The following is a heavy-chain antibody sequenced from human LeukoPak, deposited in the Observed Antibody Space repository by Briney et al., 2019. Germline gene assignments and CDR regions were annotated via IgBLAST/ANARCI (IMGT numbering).Heavy chain of an antibody. Sequence: GGSLRLSCAASGFSFTTYGIHWVRQAPGKGLEWVAFIRNDGSDKYYADSVKGRLTISRDNSQSTLYLQMNSLRTDDTAVYYCAKSRQTWELLPDYWGQGTLVTVSS. J-gene: IGHJ4*02. CDR1: GFSFTTYG. CDR3: AKSRQTWELLPDY. CDR2: IRNDGSDK. D-gene: IGHD1-26*01. V-gene: IGHV3-30*02.